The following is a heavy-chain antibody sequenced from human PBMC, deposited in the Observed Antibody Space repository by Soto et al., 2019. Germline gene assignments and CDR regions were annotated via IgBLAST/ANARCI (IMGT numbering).Heavy chain of an antibody. D-gene: IGHD2-2*01. J-gene: IGHJ6*02. CDR3: ARFSAMPHYQYGIDV. Sequence: SGGTLRLSCAASGCTFSSYGMHWVRQAPGKGLEWVAVIWYDGSNKYYADSVKGRFTISRDNSKNTLYLQMNSLRAEDTAVYYCARFSAMPHYQYGIDVCCQATTVTVSS. CDR2: IWYDGSNK. V-gene: IGHV3-33*01. CDR1: GCTFSSYG.